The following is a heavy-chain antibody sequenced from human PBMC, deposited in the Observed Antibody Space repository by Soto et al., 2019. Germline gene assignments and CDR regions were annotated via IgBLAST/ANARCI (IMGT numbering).Heavy chain of an antibody. CDR1: GYTFTSYG. CDR3: ARWSHYYDSSGSPVDY. CDR2: ISAYNGNT. Sequence: ASVKVSCKASGYTFTSYGISWVRQAPGQGLEWMGWISAYNGNTNYAQKLQGRVTMTTDTSTSTAYMELRSLRSDDTAVYYCARWSHYYDSSGSPVDYWGQGTXVTVSS. J-gene: IGHJ4*02. V-gene: IGHV1-18*01. D-gene: IGHD3-22*01.